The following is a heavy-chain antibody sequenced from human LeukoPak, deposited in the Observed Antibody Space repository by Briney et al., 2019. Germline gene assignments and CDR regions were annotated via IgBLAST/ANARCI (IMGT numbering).Heavy chain of an antibody. D-gene: IGHD3-10*01. J-gene: IGHJ4*02. V-gene: IGHV3-23*01. CDR3: AKDLLRIYWRTFDS. CDR1: GFDFSSHA. CDR2: FNDTGSST. Sequence: GGSLRLSCVASGFDFSSHAMTWVRQAPGKGLEWVSSFNDTGSSTYYADSVKGRFTISRDNSKNTLYLQMTNLRAEDTAVYFCAKDLLRIYWRTFDSWGQGTLVTVSS.